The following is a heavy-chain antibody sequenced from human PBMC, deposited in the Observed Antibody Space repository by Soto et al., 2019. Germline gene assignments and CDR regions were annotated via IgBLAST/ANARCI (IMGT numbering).Heavy chain of an antibody. CDR3: AASIFYYGMDV. V-gene: IGHV3-11*01. CDR1: GFTFSDYY. J-gene: IGHJ6*02. CDR2: ISSSGSTI. Sequence: LRLSCAASGFTFSDYYMSWIRQAPGKGLEWVSYISSSGSTIYYADSVKGRFTISRDSAKNSLYLQMTSLKASDTAIYYCAASIFYYGMDVWGQGTTVTVSS.